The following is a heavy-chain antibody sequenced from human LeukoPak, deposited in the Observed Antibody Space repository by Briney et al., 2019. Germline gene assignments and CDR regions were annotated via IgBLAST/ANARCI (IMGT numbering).Heavy chain of an antibody. J-gene: IGHJ4*02. V-gene: IGHV4-38-2*01. CDR2: IYHSGST. D-gene: IGHD6-13*01. CDR3: ARVVAAAGNYFDY. Sequence: PSETLSLTCAVSGYSISSGYYWGWIRQPPRKGLEWIGSIYHSGSTYYNPSLKSRVTISVDTSKNQFSLKLSSVTAADTAVYYCARVVAAAGNYFDYWGQGTLVTVSS. CDR1: GYSISSGYY.